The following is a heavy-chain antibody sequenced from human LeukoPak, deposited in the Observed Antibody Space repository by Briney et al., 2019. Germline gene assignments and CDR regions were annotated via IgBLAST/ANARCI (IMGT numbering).Heavy chain of an antibody. J-gene: IGHJ4*02. D-gene: IGHD3-16*02. CDR1: GFTFSSHD. V-gene: IGHV3-23*01. CDR2: ISDSGGYT. CDR3: AKGGSYRSQPYFDY. Sequence: GGSLRLSCAASGFTFSSHDMHWVRQAPGKGLEWASSISDSGGYTFYADSVKGRFTISRDNSKNTVYLQMNSLRAEDTAVYYCAKGGSYRSQPYFDYWGQGTPVTVSS.